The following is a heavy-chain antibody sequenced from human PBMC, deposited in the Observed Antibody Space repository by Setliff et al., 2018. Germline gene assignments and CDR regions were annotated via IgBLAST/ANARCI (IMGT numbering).Heavy chain of an antibody. CDR1: GFTFSTYR. J-gene: IGHJ4*02. Sequence: LRLSCAASGFTFSTYRMHWVRQAPGKGLEWVGAIYSDDARTFHADSVKGRFTISRDNSKNTLYLQMNSLRPEDTAVYYCARTCSGSGCYAGLESWGQGTPVTVSS. CDR2: IYSDDART. D-gene: IGHD2-15*01. V-gene: IGHV3-NL1*01. CDR3: ARTCSGSGCYAGLES.